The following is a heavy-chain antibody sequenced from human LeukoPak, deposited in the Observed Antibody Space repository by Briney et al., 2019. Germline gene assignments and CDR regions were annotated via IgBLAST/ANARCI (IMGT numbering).Heavy chain of an antibody. Sequence: SETLSLICTVSGASISSYDWSWIRQPPGEGLEWIGDIYYSGSIKYNPSLKSPVTMSVDTSKNQFSLKLSSVTAADTAIYYCARENPSGYYNRPIDYWGQGTLVTVSS. D-gene: IGHD3-22*01. J-gene: IGHJ4*02. CDR3: ARENPSGYYNRPIDY. CDR2: IYYSGSI. CDR1: GASISSYD. V-gene: IGHV4-59*01.